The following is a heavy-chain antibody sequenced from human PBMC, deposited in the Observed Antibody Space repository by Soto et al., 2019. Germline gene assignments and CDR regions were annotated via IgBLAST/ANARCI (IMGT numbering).Heavy chain of an antibody. V-gene: IGHV3-30-3*01. J-gene: IGHJ4*02. Sequence: QVQLVESGGGVVQPGRSLRLSCAASGFTFSSYAMHWVRQAPGKGLEWVAVISYDGSNKYDADSVKGRFTISRDNSKNTLYLQMNSLRPEDTAVYYCARDVGRNYFDYWGQGTLVTVSS. D-gene: IGHD1-26*01. CDR3: ARDVGRNYFDY. CDR1: GFTFSSYA. CDR2: ISYDGSNK.